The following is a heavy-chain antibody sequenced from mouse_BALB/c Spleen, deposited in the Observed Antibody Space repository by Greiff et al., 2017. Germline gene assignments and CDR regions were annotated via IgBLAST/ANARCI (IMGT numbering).Heavy chain of an antibody. J-gene: IGHJ4*01. V-gene: IGHV5-17*02. CDR2: ISSGSSTI. CDR3: ARAGSSGYYAMDY. Sequence: EVMLVESGGGLVQPGGSRKLSCAASGFTFSSFGMHWVRQAPEKGLEWVAYISSGSSTIYYADTVKGRFTISRDNPKNTLFLQMTSLRSEDTAMYYCARAGSSGYYAMDYWGQGTSVTVSS. CDR1: GFTFSSFG. D-gene: IGHD3-1*01.